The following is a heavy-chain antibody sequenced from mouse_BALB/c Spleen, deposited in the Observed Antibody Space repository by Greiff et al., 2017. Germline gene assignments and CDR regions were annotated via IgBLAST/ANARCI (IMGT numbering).Heavy chain of an antibody. V-gene: IGHV5-17*02. J-gene: IGHJ3*01. D-gene: IGHD2-2*01. Sequence: EVKLVESGGGLVQPGGSRKLSCAASGFTFSSFGMHWVRQAPEKGLEWVAYISSGSSTIYYADTVKGRFTISRDNPKNTLFLQMTSLRSEDTAMYYCARNYGYDRGAWFAYWGQGTLVTVSA. CDR1: GFTFSSFG. CDR2: ISSGSSTI. CDR3: ARNYGYDRGAWFAY.